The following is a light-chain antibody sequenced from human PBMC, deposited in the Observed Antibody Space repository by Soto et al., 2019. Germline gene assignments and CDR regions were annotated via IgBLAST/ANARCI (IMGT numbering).Light chain of an antibody. CDR1: SSDVGAYTY. V-gene: IGLV2-14*01. CDR2: DVS. Sequence: QSALTQPASVSGSPGQSITISCAGTSSDVGAYTYVSWYQQHPGKAPKLMIYDVSNRPSGVSNRLSGSKSGNTAFLIISGLQAEDEADYYCTSYTSNSTPYVFGGGTKVTVL. J-gene: IGLJ1*01. CDR3: TSYTSNSTPYV.